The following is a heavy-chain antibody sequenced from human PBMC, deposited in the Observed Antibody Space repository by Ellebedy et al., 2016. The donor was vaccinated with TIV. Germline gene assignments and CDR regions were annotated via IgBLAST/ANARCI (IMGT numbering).Heavy chain of an antibody. J-gene: IGHJ5*02. Sequence: ASVKVSCKASGGTFSSYAISWVRQAPGQGLEWMGRIIPILGIANYAQKFQGRVTITADKSTSTAYMELSSLRSEDTAVYYCARDLEGATTIWFDPWGQGTLVTVSS. CDR2: IIPILGIA. CDR3: ARDLEGATTIWFDP. D-gene: IGHD1-26*01. CDR1: GGTFSSYA. V-gene: IGHV1-69*04.